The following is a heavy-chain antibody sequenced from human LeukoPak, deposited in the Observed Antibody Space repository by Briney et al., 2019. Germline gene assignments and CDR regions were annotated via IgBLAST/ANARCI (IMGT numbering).Heavy chain of an antibody. J-gene: IGHJ4*02. Sequence: PGESLRLSCAASGLTFSTYWMHWVGQAPGKGLGWVSRIHSDGGSTSYAASVMGRFTISRDNAKNTLYLQMNSLRAEDTAVYYCASGYSSDYGGNTYWGQGTLVTVSS. D-gene: IGHD4-23*01. CDR3: ASGYSSDYGGNTY. V-gene: IGHV3-74*01. CDR2: IHSDGGST. CDR1: GLTFSTYW.